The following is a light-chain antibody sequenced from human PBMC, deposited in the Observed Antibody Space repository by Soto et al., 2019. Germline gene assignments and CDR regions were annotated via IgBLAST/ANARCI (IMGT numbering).Light chain of an antibody. CDR3: ASWDDSLSGVL. Sequence: QSVLPQPPSASGTPGQSVTISCSGSSSNIGGNYVYWYQQVPGKAPKLLIFRNNQRPSGVPDRFSGSKSGTSASLAISGLRSEDEADYYCASWDDSLSGVLFGGGTKLTVL. CDR1: SSNIGGNY. CDR2: RNN. J-gene: IGLJ2*01. V-gene: IGLV1-47*01.